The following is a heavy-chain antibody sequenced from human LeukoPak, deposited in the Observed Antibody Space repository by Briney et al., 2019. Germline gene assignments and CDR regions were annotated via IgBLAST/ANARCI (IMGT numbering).Heavy chain of an antibody. CDR3: ARVNYDFWSGYYHTRFDP. CDR2: IYYSGST. D-gene: IGHD3-3*01. J-gene: IGHJ5*02. CDR1: GGSISSGDYY. Sequence: SETLSLTCTVSGGSISSGDYYWSWVRQPPGKGLEWIGYIYYSGSTNYNPSLKSRVTISVDTSKNQFSLKLSSVTAADTAVYYCARVNYDFWSGYYHTRFDPWGQGTLVTVSS. V-gene: IGHV4-61*08.